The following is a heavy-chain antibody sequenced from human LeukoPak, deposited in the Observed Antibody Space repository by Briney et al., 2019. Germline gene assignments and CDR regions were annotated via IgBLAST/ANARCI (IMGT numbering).Heavy chain of an antibody. CDR1: GFTFSSYS. V-gene: IGHV3-21*01. CDR2: ISSSSSYI. CDR3: ARDFNYDSSGYYYGAGVDFDY. J-gene: IGHJ4*02. Sequence: GGSLRLSCAASGFTFSSYSMNWVRQAPGKGLEWVSSISSSSSYIYYADSVKGRFTISRDNAKNSLYLQMNSLRAEDTAVYYCARDFNYDSSGYYYGAGVDFDYWGQGTLVTVSS. D-gene: IGHD3-22*01.